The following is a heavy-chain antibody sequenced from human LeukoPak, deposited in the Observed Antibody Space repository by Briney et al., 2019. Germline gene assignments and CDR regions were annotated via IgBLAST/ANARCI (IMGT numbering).Heavy chain of an antibody. V-gene: IGHV3-21*01. CDR2: MSSNSNYI. Sequence: GGSLRLSCAASGFTFSSYTMNWVRQAPGKGLEWVSSMSSNSNYIYYADSVKGRFTISRDNAKNSLYLQMNSLRAEDTAVYYCARDGSFSYYYYYYMDVWGKGTTVTISS. CDR3: ARDGSFSYYYYYYMDV. J-gene: IGHJ6*03. CDR1: GFTFSSYT. D-gene: IGHD3-10*01.